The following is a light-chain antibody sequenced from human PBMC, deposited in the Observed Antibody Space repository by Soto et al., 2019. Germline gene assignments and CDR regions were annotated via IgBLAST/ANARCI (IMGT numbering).Light chain of an antibody. Sequence: QSVLTQPDSVSGSPGQSITISCTGTSSDVWNYNLVSWYQHHPGKAPKLMIYEVSKLPSGVSNCFSGSKSGNTASLTISGLQAEVEADYYCCSYAGSSTFVFGTVTKLTVL. J-gene: IGLJ1*01. CDR3: CSYAGSSTFV. CDR2: EVS. CDR1: SSDVWNYNL. V-gene: IGLV2-23*02.